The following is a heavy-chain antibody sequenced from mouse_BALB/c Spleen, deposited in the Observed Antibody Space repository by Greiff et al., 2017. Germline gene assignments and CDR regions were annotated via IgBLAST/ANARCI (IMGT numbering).Heavy chain of an antibody. CDR2: ISYSGST. Sequence: EVQRVESGPGLVKPSQSLSLTCTVTGYSITSDYAWNWIRQFPGNKLEWMGYISYSGSTSYNPSLKSRISITRDTSKNQFFLQLNSVTTEDTATYYCARTDYYYGSSYYYAMDYWGQGTSVTVSS. CDR3: ARTDYYYGSSYYYAMDY. D-gene: IGHD1-1*01. J-gene: IGHJ4*01. V-gene: IGHV3-2*02. CDR1: GYSITSDYA.